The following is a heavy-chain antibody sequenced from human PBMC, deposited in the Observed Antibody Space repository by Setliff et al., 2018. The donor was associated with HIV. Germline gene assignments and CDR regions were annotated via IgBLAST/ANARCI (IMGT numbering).Heavy chain of an antibody. CDR2: VISTFGTE. J-gene: IGHJ4*02. Sequence: SVKVSCKASGDPLNTYAISWVRQAPGQGLEWMGGVISTFGTEKYAQRFQDRVTITTDETTSTAYLEVRNLGSEDTAVYYCAAGYTYGNYAADYWGQGSPVTVSS. V-gene: IGHV1-69*05. CDR3: AAGYTYGNYAADY. CDR1: GDPLNTYA. D-gene: IGHD5-18*01.